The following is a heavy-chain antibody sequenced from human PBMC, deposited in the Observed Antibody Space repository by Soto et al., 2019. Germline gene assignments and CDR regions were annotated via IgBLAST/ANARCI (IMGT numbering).Heavy chain of an antibody. CDR1: GFTFRRNN. Sequence: GSLRLSCAASGFTFRRNNMNWVRQAPGKGLEWVASISSSGDYLYYADSVKGRFIISRDNFQNSLILQMNNLRADDTAVYYCVRGVADEDGAAAPRFYFENWGQGTPVTVSS. D-gene: IGHD6-25*01. J-gene: IGHJ4*02. CDR3: VRGVADEDGAAAPRFYFEN. V-gene: IGHV3-21*01. CDR2: ISSSGDYL.